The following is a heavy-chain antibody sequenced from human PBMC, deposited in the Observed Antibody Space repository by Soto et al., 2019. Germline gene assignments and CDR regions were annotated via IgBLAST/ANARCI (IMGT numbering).Heavy chain of an antibody. D-gene: IGHD3-22*01. CDR1: GFTFSSYA. J-gene: IGHJ4*02. V-gene: IGHV3-23*01. Sequence: GGSLRLSCAASGFTFSSYAMSWVRQAPGRGLEWVSGISGSGASTYYADSVKGRFTTSRDNSKNTLYLQMNSLRAEDTAVYYCAKGKSSSFYDSSGYYFWGQGTLVTVSS. CDR3: AKGKSSSFYDSSGYYF. CDR2: ISGSGAST.